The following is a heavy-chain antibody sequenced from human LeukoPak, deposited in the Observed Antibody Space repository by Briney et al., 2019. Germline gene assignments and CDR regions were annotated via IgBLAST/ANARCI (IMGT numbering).Heavy chain of an antibody. V-gene: IGHV3-7*05. Sequence: PGGSLRLSCAASGFTFSRYWMSWVRQAPGKGLEWVANIKQDGSEKSYVDSVKSRFTISRDNAKNSLYLQMNSLRAEDTAVYYCARGSNWALDYWGQGTLVTVSS. CDR1: GFTFSRYW. D-gene: IGHD2-8*01. J-gene: IGHJ4*02. CDR3: ARGSNWALDY. CDR2: IKQDGSEK.